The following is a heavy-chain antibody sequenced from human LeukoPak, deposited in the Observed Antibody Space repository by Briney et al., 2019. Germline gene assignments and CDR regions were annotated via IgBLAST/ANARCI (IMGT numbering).Heavy chain of an antibody. D-gene: IGHD3-22*01. Sequence: SQTLSLTCAISGDSVSSNSAAWNWIRQSPSRGLEWLGRTYYRSKWYNDYAVSVKSRITINPDTSKNQFSLQLNSVTPEDTAVYYCARDRESLSMIVVVPRFRGAFDIWGQGTMVTVSS. CDR3: ARDRESLSMIVVVPRFRGAFDI. CDR1: GDSVSSNSAA. CDR2: TYYRSKWYN. V-gene: IGHV6-1*01. J-gene: IGHJ3*02.